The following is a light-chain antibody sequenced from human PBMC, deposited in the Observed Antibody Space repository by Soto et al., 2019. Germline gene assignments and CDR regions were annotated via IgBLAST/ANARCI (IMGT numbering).Light chain of an antibody. CDR2: AAS. CDR3: QQSYGTPWT. J-gene: IGKJ1*01. CDR1: QSITTY. Sequence: DIQMTQAPSSLSASVGDRVTVTCRASQSITTYLNWYQQKPGKAPKLLIYAASSLQSGVPSRFSGSGSGTDFTLTITSLQPEDFATYLCQQSYGTPWTFGQGTKVEIK. V-gene: IGKV1-39*01.